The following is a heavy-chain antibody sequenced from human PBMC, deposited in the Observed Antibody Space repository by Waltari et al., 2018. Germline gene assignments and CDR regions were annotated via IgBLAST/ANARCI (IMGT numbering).Heavy chain of an antibody. Sequence: EVQLLESGGGLGQPGGSLRLSCAASGITFSSYVMRWVHLAPVKWLEWVSTISGSGGTYYADSVRGRFTISRDKSKNTLSRQMNSLRAEDTAVYYCAIGQGYYFDYWGQGTLVTVSS. CDR1: GITFSSYV. CDR2: ISGSGGT. J-gene: IGHJ4*02. CDR3: AIGQGYYFDY. V-gene: IGHV3-23*01.